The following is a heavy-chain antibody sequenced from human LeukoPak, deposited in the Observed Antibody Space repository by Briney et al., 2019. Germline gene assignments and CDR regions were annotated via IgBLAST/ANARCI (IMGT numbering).Heavy chain of an antibody. D-gene: IGHD6-13*01. CDR1: GFTFSTYS. J-gene: IGHJ4*02. CDR2: MSGSGSYI. Sequence: GGSLRLSCAASGFTFSTYSMNWVRQAPGKGLEWASSMSGSGSYIYYADSVRGRFTISRDNAKNSLYLQMNSLRAEDTAVYYCARREQQLIYFDSWGQGTLVTVSS. V-gene: IGHV3-21*01. CDR3: ARREQQLIYFDS.